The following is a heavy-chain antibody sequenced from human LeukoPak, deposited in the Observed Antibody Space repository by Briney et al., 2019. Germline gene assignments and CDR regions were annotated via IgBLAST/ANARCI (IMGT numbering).Heavy chain of an antibody. CDR1: GFTFTNAW. CDR3: ATKGD. V-gene: IGHV3-15*01. J-gene: IGHJ1*01. Sequence: GGSLRLPCAASGFTFTNAWMNWVRQAPGKGLEWVGRIKGKIDRRTRDYGAPVKGRFNISRDDSTDMLYLQMDSLRTEDIVVYLCATKGDWGQGTLVTVSS. CDR2: IKGKIDRRTR.